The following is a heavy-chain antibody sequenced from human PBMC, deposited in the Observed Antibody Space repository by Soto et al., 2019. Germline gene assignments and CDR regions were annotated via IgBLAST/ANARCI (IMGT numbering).Heavy chain of an antibody. D-gene: IGHD2-2*02. V-gene: IGHV3-74*01. CDR3: AITLTVVLPAAISHYGMDV. CDR1: GFTFSSYW. Sequence: EVQLVESGGGLVQPGGSLRLSCAASGFTFSSYWMHWVRQAPGKGLVWVSRINSDGSSTSYADSVKGRVTISRDNAKNTLYLQMNSLRAEDTTVHYCAITLTVVLPAAISHYGMDVWGQGTTVTVSS. J-gene: IGHJ6*02. CDR2: INSDGSST.